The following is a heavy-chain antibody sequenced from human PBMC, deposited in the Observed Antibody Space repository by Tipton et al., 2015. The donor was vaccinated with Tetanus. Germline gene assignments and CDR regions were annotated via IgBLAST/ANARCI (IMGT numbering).Heavy chain of an antibody. CDR1: GGSISSGGYY. V-gene: IGHV4-31*03. D-gene: IGHD1-26*01. J-gene: IGHJ4*02. Sequence: GLVKPSQTLSLTCTVSGGSISSGGYYWSWIRQHPGKGLEWIGDIYNSGSTYYNPSLKSRVPILVDTTKNQLSLKLESETAADTAVYYCARDQARGARGWNYFDFWGQGSLVTVSS. CDR3: ARDQARGARGWNYFDF. CDR2: IYNSGST.